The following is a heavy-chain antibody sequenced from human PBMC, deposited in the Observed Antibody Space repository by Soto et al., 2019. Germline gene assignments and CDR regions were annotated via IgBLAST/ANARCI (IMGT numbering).Heavy chain of an antibody. CDR1: GFTFDDYT. CDR3: AKDGGITGTTSAFDI. J-gene: IGHJ3*02. CDR2: ISWDGGST. Sequence: EVQLVESGGVVVQPGGSLRLSCAASGFTFDDYTMHWVRQAPGKGLEWVSLISWDGGSTYYADSVKGRFTISRDNSKNSLYLQMNSLRTEDTALYYCAKDGGITGTTSAFDIWGQGTMVTVSS. V-gene: IGHV3-43*01. D-gene: IGHD1-7*01.